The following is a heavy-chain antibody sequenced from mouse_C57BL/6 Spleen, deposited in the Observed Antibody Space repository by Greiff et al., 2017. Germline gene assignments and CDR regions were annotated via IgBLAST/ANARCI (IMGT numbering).Heavy chain of an antibody. D-gene: IGHD3-3*01. Sequence: QVQLQQPGAELVMPGASVKLSCKASGYTFTSYWMHWVKQRPGQGLEWIGEIDPSDSYTNYNQKFKGKSTLTVDKSSSTAYMQLSSLTSEDSAVYYCARGGPDWYFDVWGTGTTVTVSA. J-gene: IGHJ1*03. V-gene: IGHV1-69*01. CDR1: GYTFTSYW. CDR3: ARGGPDWYFDV. CDR2: IDPSDSYT.